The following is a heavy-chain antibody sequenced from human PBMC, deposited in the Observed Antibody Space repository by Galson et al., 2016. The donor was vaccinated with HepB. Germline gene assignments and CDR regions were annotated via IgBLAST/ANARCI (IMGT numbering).Heavy chain of an antibody. CDR2: INFYNGDT. D-gene: IGHD4-11*01. V-gene: IGHV1-18*04. CDR3: ARGLGQADYSGLHYFNYAMDF. Sequence: SVKVSCKASGYIFTSYGVSWVRQAPGQGLEWMGWINFYNGDTNYAQKFQGRVTMTTDTSTRTAYMELRSLRSDDTAVYYCARGLGQADYSGLHYFNYAMDFWGQGTTVTVSS. J-gene: IGHJ6*02. CDR1: GYIFTSYG.